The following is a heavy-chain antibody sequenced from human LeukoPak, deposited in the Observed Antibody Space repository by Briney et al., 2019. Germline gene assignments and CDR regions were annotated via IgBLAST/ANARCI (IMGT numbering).Heavy chain of an antibody. J-gene: IGHJ4*02. V-gene: IGHV3-23*01. CDR2: ISGSGGST. CDR3: ARDGYYYYDSSGYQIDY. CDR1: GFTFSSDA. D-gene: IGHD3-22*01. Sequence: GGSLRLSCAASGFTFSSDAMSWVRQAPGKGLEWVSAISGSGGSTYYADSVKGRCTISRDNSKNTLYLQMNSLRAEDTAVYYCARDGYYYYDSSGYQIDYRGQGTLVTVSA.